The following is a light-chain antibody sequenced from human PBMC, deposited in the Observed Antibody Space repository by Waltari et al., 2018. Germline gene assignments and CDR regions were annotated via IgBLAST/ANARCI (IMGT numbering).Light chain of an antibody. Sequence: DIQMTQSPSTLAASGGTRVTITCRASQTNITWLAWYQQKPGKAPKLLIYKASSVESGVPSRFSGSGAGTEFSLTISSLQPDDSATYYCQQYYTYWTFGQGTKVDIK. V-gene: IGKV1-5*03. J-gene: IGKJ1*01. CDR3: QQYYTYWT. CDR2: KAS. CDR1: QTNITW.